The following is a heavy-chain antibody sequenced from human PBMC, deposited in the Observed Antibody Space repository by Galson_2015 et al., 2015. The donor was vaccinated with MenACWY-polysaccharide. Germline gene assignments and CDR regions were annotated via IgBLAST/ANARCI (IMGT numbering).Heavy chain of an antibody. CDR3: ARQCGPGKTGTPSCMDV. V-gene: IGHV3-74*01. Sequence: SLRLSCAASGFTFSSYWMHWVRQVPGKGLVWLSRVNSDGSSTSYAGSVKGRFTISRDNAKNTVYRQMNSLRAEDTAVYYCARQCGPGKTGTPSCMDVWGKGTTVTVSS. D-gene: IGHD1-1*01. CDR1: GFTFSSYW. J-gene: IGHJ6*03. CDR2: VNSDGSST.